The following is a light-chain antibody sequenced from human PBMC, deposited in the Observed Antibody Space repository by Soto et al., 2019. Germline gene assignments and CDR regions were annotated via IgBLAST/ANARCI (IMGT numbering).Light chain of an antibody. Sequence: DIQMTQSPSTLSASVGDRVTITCRASQSISTWLAWYQQKPGKAPHLLIYDASSLESGVPSRFSGSGSGTEFTLNIRSLQPDDFATYYGQQYNTYPFTCGPGTKVDIK. CDR2: DAS. J-gene: IGKJ3*01. CDR1: QSISTW. CDR3: QQYNTYPFT. V-gene: IGKV1-5*01.